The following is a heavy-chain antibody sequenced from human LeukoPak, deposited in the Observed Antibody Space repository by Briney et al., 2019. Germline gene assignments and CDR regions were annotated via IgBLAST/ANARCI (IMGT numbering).Heavy chain of an antibody. CDR3: ARVRGGYCSGGNCYSAFDI. CDR1: GFTFSTDW. CDR2: IKQDGSEK. V-gene: IGHV3-7*04. D-gene: IGHD2-15*01. J-gene: IGHJ3*02. Sequence: PGGSLRLSCAVSGFTFSTDWMSWVRHAPGKGLEWVANIKQDGSEKYYVDSVKGRFTISRDNAQNSLYLQMNSLRAEDTAVYYCARVRGGYCSGGNCYSAFDIWGQGTMVTVS.